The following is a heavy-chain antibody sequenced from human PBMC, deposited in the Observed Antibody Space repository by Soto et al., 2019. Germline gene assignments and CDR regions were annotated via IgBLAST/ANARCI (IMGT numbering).Heavy chain of an antibody. Sequence: SETLSLTCAVYGGSFSGYYWSWIRQPPGKGLEWIGEINHSGSTNYNPSLKSRVTISVDTSKNQFSLKLSSVTAADTAVYYCARERWLQGVNWFDPWGQGTLVTVSS. V-gene: IGHV4-34*01. D-gene: IGHD5-12*01. CDR2: INHSGST. CDR3: ARERWLQGVNWFDP. J-gene: IGHJ5*02. CDR1: GGSFSGYY.